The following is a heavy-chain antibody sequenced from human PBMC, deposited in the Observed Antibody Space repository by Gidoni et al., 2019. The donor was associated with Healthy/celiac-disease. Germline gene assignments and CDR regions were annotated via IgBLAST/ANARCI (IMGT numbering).Heavy chain of an antibody. J-gene: IGHJ4*02. CDR3: ATMVRGVSVFDY. D-gene: IGHD3-10*01. Sequence: QITLKESGPTLVKPTQTLTLTCTFSGFSLSTSGVGVGWIRQPPGKALEWLALIYWDDDKRYSPSLKSRLTITKDTSKNQVVLTMTNMDPVDTATYYCATMVRGVSVFDYWGQGTLVTVSS. CDR1: GFSLSTSGVG. CDR2: IYWDDDK. V-gene: IGHV2-5*02.